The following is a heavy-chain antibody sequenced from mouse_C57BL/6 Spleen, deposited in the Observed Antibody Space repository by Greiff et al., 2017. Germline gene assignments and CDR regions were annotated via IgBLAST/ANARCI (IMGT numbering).Heavy chain of an antibody. CDR1: GYTFTDYN. Sequence: DVKLQESGPELVKPGASVKIPCKASGYTFTDYNMDWVKQSHGKSLEWIGDINPNNGGTIYNQKFKGKATFTVDKSSSTAYMELRSLTSEDTAVYYCARTRTTVDYGYFDVWGTGTTVTVSA. CDR3: ARTRTTVDYGYFDV. J-gene: IGHJ1*03. D-gene: IGHD1-1*01. V-gene: IGHV1-18*01. CDR2: INPNNGGT.